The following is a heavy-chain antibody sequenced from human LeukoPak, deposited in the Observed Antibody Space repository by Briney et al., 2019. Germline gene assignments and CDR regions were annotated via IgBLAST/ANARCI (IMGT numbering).Heavy chain of an antibody. D-gene: IGHD1-26*01. Sequence: PGRSLRLSCAASGFTFDDYAMHWVRQAPGKGLEWVSGISWNSGSIGYADSVKGRFTISRDNAKNSLYLQMNSLRAEDTALYYCARGGSYYVFGYWGQGTLVTVSS. V-gene: IGHV3-9*01. CDR2: ISWNSGSI. CDR3: ARGGSYYVFGY. J-gene: IGHJ4*02. CDR1: GFTFDDYA.